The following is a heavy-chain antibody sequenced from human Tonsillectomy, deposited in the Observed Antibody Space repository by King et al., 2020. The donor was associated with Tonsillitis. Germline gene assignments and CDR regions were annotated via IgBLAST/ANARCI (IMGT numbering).Heavy chain of an antibody. J-gene: IGHJ2*01. CDR1: GFXFXNNG. CDR2: IAYDASIE. D-gene: IGHD3-16*01. V-gene: IGHV3-30*18. Sequence: VQLVESGGXVVXPXXSXXXXXXASGFXFXNNGXHWXXKAPGKGLEGVALIAYDASIENYADSVKGRFAISRDNSKNTLYLEMNSLRVEDTALYYCAKDGIGLSDWYFDLWGRGTLVTVSS. CDR3: AKDGIGLSDWYFDL.